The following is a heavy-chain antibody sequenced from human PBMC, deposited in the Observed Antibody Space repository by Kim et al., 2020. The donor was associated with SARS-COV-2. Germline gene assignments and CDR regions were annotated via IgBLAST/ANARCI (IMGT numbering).Heavy chain of an antibody. CDR2: IYYSGST. J-gene: IGHJ4*02. D-gene: IGHD3-10*01. V-gene: IGHV4-39*01. CDR1: GGSISSSSYY. CDR3: ARVFGELLQTADY. Sequence: SETLSLTCTVSGGSISSSSYYWGWIRQPPGKGLEWIGSIYYSGSTYYNPSLKSRITISVDTSKNQFARKLSSVTAADAAVYYCARVFGELLQTADYWGQGTLVTVSS.